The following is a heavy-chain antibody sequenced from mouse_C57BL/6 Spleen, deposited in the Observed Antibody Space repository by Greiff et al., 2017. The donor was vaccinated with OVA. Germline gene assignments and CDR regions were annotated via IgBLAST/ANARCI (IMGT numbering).Heavy chain of an antibody. J-gene: IGHJ3*01. CDR1: GYSFTDYN. V-gene: IGHV1-39*01. D-gene: IGHD1-1*01. Sequence: EVKLMESGPELVKPGASVKISCKASGYSFTDYNMNWVKQSNGKSLEWIGVINPNYGTTSYNQKFKGKATLTVDQSSSTAYMQLNSLTSEDSAVYYCARTDYGSSSAWFAYWGQGTLVTVSA. CDR2: INPNYGTT. CDR3: ARTDYGSSSAWFAY.